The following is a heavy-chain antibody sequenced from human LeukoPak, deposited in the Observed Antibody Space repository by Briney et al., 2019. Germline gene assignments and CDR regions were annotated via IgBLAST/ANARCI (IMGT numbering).Heavy chain of an antibody. CDR2: ISPHNGDT. D-gene: IGHD2-2*02. CDR1: GYTFSNYG. J-gene: IGHJ5*02. Sequence: ASVKVSCKTSGYTFSNYGISWVRQAPGQGLEWMGWISPHNGDTYNAQKVQGRVTMTTDTATSTAYMELRSLRSDDTAVYYCARSNQYQLLYGSGFDPWGRGTLVTVSS. V-gene: IGHV1-18*01. CDR3: ARSNQYQLLYGSGFDP.